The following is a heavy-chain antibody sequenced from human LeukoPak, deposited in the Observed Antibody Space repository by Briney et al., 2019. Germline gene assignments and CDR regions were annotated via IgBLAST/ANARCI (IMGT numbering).Heavy chain of an antibody. CDR3: VKGTLGVSDYYNY. V-gene: IGHV3-64D*06. CDR2: ISSDGGST. CDR1: GFTFSNYA. D-gene: IGHD3-22*01. Sequence: GGSLRLSCSASGFTFSNYAMHWVGQAPGKGLEYVSVISSDGGSTYYADSVKGRFTISRDNSKNTLYLQMSSLRAEDTAVYYCVKGTLGVSDYYNYWGQGTLVIVSS. J-gene: IGHJ4*02.